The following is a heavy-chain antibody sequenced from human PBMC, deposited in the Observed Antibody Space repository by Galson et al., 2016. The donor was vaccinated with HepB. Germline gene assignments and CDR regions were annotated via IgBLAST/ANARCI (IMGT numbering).Heavy chain of an antibody. CDR3: ARGHSGSSLPSFEY. Sequence: QSGAEVKKPGESLRISCEGSGYSFINHWIVWVRQMPGKGLEWMGIIYPGDSDPRYSPSFKGQVTISADKSIGTAYLQWSSLKASDTAMYYCARGHSGSSLPSFEYWGQGTLVTVSS. V-gene: IGHV5-51*01. CDR1: GYSFINHW. CDR2: IYPGDSDP. J-gene: IGHJ4*02. D-gene: IGHD1-26*01.